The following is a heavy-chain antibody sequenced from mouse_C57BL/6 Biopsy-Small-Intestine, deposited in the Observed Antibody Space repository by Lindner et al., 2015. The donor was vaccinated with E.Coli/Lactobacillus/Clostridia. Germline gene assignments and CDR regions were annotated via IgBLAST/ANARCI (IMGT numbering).Heavy chain of an antibody. D-gene: IGHD2-5*01. CDR3: AIHSYYSNQAWFTF. CDR1: GYTFTSYW. Sequence: VQLQESGAELAKPGASVKMSCKTSGYTFTSYWMHWVKQRPGQGLDWIGYINPSSGYTEYNQKFRDKATLTADKSSSTAYMDLGSLTSEDSAIYYCAIHSYYSNQAWFTFWGQGTLVTVSA. V-gene: IGHV1-7*01. J-gene: IGHJ3*01. CDR2: INPSSGYT.